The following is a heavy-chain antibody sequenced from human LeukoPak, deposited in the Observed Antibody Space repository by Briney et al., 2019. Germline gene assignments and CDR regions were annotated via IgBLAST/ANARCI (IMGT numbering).Heavy chain of an antibody. V-gene: IGHV4-61*02. Sequence: TSQTLSLTCTVSCGSITSGTYYWSWIRQPAGKGLEWIGRMYTSGSTNYNPSLESRVTISVDTSKNQFSLKLSSETAADTAVYYCARGEKGSSSGSINYWGQGTLVTVSS. J-gene: IGHJ4*02. CDR3: ARGEKGSSSGSINY. CDR1: CGSITSGTYY. CDR2: MYTSGST. D-gene: IGHD6-6*01.